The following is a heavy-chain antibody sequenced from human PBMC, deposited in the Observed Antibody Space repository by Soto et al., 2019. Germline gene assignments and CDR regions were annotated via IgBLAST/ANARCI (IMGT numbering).Heavy chain of an antibody. J-gene: IGHJ3*02. CDR1: GYSFTSYW. CDR2: IYPGDSDT. CDR3: ARHMGRYYDSSGYPGAAFDI. D-gene: IGHD3-22*01. Sequence: GESLKISCKGSGYSFTSYWIGWVRQMPGKGLEWMGIIYPGDSDTRYSPSFQGQVTISADKSISTAYLQWSSLKASDTAMYYCARHMGRYYDSSGYPGAAFDIWGQGTMVTVSS. V-gene: IGHV5-51*01.